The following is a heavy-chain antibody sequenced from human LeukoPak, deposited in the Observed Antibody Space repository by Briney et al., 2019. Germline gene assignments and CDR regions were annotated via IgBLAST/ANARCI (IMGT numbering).Heavy chain of an antibody. D-gene: IGHD3-3*01. CDR1: GFRFTSNW. Sequence: GESLKITCKGSGFRFTSNWIGWVRQMPGKGLEWMGIIYPGDSETRYSPSFEGQVTISADKSISTAYLQWTRLKASDTAMYYCARWKSRSKYYDYWSGDQPSEDYGMDAWGQGTPVTVSS. V-gene: IGHV5-51*01. CDR2: IYPGDSET. J-gene: IGHJ6*02. CDR3: ARWKSRSKYYDYWSGDQPSEDYGMDA.